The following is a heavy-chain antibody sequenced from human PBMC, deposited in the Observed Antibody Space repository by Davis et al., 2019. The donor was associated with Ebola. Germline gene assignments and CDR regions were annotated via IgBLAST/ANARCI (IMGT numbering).Heavy chain of an antibody. V-gene: IGHV3-23*01. J-gene: IGHJ6*04. CDR3: AKSGLSFGVVKYHYGMDV. CDR1: GFTFSIYA. D-gene: IGHD3-3*01. Sequence: GGSLRLSCAASGFTFSIYAMSWVRQAPGKGLEWVSAISGSGGSTYYADSVKGRFTISRDNSKKTLYLQMNSLRAEDTAVYYCAKSGLSFGVVKYHYGMDVWGKGTTVTVSS. CDR2: ISGSGGST.